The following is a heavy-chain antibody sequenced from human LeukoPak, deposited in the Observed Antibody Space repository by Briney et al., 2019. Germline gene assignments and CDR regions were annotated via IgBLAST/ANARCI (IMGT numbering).Heavy chain of an antibody. J-gene: IGHJ4*02. CDR1: GYTFTSNY. Sequence: ASVKVSCKAFGYTFTSNYMHWVRQAPGQGLEWMGVISPSGVSTSYAQKFQGRVTLTRDMSTSTDYLELSSLRSDDTAVYYCARDQTKTPPDYWGQGTLVTVSS. CDR2: ISPSGVST. V-gene: IGHV1-46*01. CDR3: ARDQTKTPPDY.